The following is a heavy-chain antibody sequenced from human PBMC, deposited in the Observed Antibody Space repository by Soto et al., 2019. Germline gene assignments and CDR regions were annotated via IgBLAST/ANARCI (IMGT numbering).Heavy chain of an antibody. V-gene: IGHV3-23*01. D-gene: IGHD2-15*01. CDR2: ISGSGGST. Sequence: PGGSLRLSCAASGFTFSSYAMSWVRQAPGKGLEWVSAISGSGGSTYYADSVKGRFTISRDNSKNTLYLQMNSLRAEDTAVYYCAKDLDCSPASDYYYGMDVWGQGTTVTVSS. J-gene: IGHJ6*02. CDR3: AKDLDCSPASDYYYGMDV. CDR1: GFTFSSYA.